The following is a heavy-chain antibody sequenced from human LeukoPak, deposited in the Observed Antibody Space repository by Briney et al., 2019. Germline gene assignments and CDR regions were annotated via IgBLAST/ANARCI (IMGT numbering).Heavy chain of an antibody. Sequence: GESLKISCVVSGFTFSDYYMSWIRQAPGKGLEWVSYISSTGGTIDYTDSVKGRFTISRDNAKNSLYLQMNSLRAEDTAVYYCARDLMKSSWYPYYFDYWGQGALVTVSS. J-gene: IGHJ4*02. CDR1: GFTFSDYY. V-gene: IGHV3-11*01. CDR3: ARDLMKSSWYPYYFDY. D-gene: IGHD6-13*01. CDR2: ISSTGGTI.